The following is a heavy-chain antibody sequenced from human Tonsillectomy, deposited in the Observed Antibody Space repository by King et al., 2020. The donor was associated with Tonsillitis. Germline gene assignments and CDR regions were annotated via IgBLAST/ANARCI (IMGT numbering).Heavy chain of an antibody. CDR3: ARPVRGFFDY. V-gene: IGHV5-51*03. CDR1: GYTFTNYW. Sequence: QLVQSGAEVKKPGESVKISCKASGYTFTNYWIGWVRHMPGKGPEWMGIINPVYSDTRYSPSFQGQVTISADRSISTAYLQWSSLKASDTAVFYCARPVRGFFDYWGQGTLVTVSS. J-gene: IGHJ4*02. CDR2: INPVYSDT. D-gene: IGHD3-10*01.